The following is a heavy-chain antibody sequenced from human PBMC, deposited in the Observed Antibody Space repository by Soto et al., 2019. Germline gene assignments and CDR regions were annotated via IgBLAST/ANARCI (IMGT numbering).Heavy chain of an antibody. J-gene: IGHJ4*02. D-gene: IGHD1-1*01. CDR2: ISTTGGST. Sequence: DVQLLESGGSLVQPGGSLRLYCAASGFTFNAYSLSWVRQAPGKGLQWVSAISTTGGSTYYADSVKGRFTISRDNSQNTLSLQMNSLRAEDTAVYYCARPDGATYNFRYWGQGTLVTVSS. CDR3: ARPDGATYNFRY. CDR1: GFTFNAYS. V-gene: IGHV3-23*01.